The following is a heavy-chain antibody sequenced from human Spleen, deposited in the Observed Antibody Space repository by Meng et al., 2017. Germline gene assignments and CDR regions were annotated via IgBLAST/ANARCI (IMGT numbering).Heavy chain of an antibody. V-gene: IGHV4-4*02. D-gene: IGHD1-14*01. Sequence: QVKLQESGPGLVKPSGTLSLTCAGSGGSISTRDWWTWVRQPPGKGLEWIGEIYHSGRANYIPTLKSRVTISVDKSKNQFSLDLRSVIAADTAVYFCARNLVGSSLDYWGQGTLVTVSS. CDR1: GGSISTRDW. CDR2: IYHSGRA. J-gene: IGHJ4*02. CDR3: ARNLVGSSLDY.